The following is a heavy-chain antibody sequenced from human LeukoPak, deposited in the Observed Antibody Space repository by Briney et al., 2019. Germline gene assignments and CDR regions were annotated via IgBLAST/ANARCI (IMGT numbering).Heavy chain of an antibody. CDR2: IYNSGST. CDR3: ARGHCSGGLCYLGVFDI. CDR1: GYSIGSGYY. V-gene: IGHV4-38-2*02. J-gene: IGHJ3*02. Sequence: PSETLSLTCTVSGYSIGSGYYWGWIRQPPGKGLEGIGSIYNSGSTYYSSSLKSRVTISVDTSKNQFSLKLISVTAADTAVYYCARGHCSGGLCYLGVFDIWGQGTMVTVSP. D-gene: IGHD2-15*01.